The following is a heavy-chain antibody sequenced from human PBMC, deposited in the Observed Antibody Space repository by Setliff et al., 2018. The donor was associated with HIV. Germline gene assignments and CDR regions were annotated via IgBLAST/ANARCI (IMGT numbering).Heavy chain of an antibody. J-gene: IGHJ6*03. CDR3: ARSDLDNGSGYFDYYSYHMDV. D-gene: IGHD3-22*01. CDR2: INHSGST. Sequence: SETLSLTCAVYGGSFSAYYWTWIRQPPGKGLEWIGEINHSGSTNYNPSLKSRVTISVDTSKNQFSLKLRSVTAADTAIYYCARSDLDNGSGYFDYYSYHMDVWGRGTTVTVSS. CDR1: GGSFSAYY. V-gene: IGHV4-34*01.